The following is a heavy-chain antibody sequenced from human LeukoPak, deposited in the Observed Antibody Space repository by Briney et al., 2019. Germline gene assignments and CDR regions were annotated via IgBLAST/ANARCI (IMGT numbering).Heavy chain of an antibody. Sequence: GGSLTLSCAASGFPFSSYGMHWVRPAPGKGLEWVSTISGSGDSTYYADSVKGRFTISRDNSKDTLYLQMSSVRVDDTAVYYCARDRGRYYDSRGFYWGYYFDSWGQGILVTVST. V-gene: IGHV3-23*01. CDR2: ISGSGDST. CDR3: ARDRGRYYDSRGFYWGYYFDS. CDR1: GFPFSSYG. J-gene: IGHJ4*02. D-gene: IGHD3-22*01.